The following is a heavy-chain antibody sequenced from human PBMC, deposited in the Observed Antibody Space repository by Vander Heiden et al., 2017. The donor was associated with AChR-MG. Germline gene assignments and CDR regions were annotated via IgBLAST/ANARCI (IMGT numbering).Heavy chain of an antibody. CDR3: AHCGVYDYIWGSYRQYYGMDV. D-gene: IGHD3-16*02. J-gene: IGHJ6*02. V-gene: IGHV2-5*02. CDR1: GFSLSTSGVG. Sequence: QITLTESGPTLVTPTQTLTLTCTFSGFSLSTSGVGVGWIRQPPGKALEWLALIYWDDDKRYSTSLKSRLTITKDTSKNQVVLTMTNMDPVDTATYYGAHCGVYDYIWGSYRQYYGMDVWGQGTTVTVSS. CDR2: IYWDDDK.